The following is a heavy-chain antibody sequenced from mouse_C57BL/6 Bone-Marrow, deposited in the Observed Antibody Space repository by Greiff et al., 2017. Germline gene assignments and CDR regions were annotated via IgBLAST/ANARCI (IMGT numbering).Heavy chain of an antibody. D-gene: IGHD4-1*01. CDR2: IYPRSGNT. J-gene: IGHJ3*01. CDR1: GYTFTSYG. V-gene: IGHV1-81*01. Sequence: QVQLQQPGAELARPGASVKLSCKASGYTFTSYGISWVKQRTGQGLEWIGEIYPRSGNTYYNEKFKGKATLTADKSSSTAYMQLRSLTSEDSAVYFCARAWGPALFAYWGQGTLVTVSA. CDR3: ARAWGPALFAY.